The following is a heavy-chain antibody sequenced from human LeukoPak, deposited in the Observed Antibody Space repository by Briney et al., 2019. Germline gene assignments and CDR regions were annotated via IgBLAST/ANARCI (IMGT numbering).Heavy chain of an antibody. CDR3: ARSTAIVGATIWSRHRESWFDP. CDR2: IYYSGST. Sequence: PSETLSLTCTVSGGSISSGDYYWSWIRQPPGKGLEWIGYIYYSGSTYYNPSLKSRVTISVDTSKNQFSLKLSSVTAADTAVYYCARSTAIVGATIWSRHRESWFDPWGQGTLVTVSS. CDR1: GGSISSGDYY. D-gene: IGHD1-26*01. V-gene: IGHV4-30-4*01. J-gene: IGHJ5*02.